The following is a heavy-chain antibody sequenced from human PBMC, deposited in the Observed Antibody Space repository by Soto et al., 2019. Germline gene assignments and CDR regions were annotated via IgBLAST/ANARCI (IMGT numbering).Heavy chain of an antibody. CDR3: ARGGYGSSTSCSSRSGNWLDP. J-gene: IGHJ5*02. Sequence: SAPQSLTCTVYGGSFSEYYRSWIRPPPGKGLEWIGEINHSGSTNYNPSLKSRVTISVDTSKNQFSLKLSSVTAADTAVYYCARGGYGSSTSCSSRSGNWLDPWGQGTLVTVSA. V-gene: IGHV4-34*01. D-gene: IGHD2-2*01. CDR1: GGSFSEYY. CDR2: INHSGST.